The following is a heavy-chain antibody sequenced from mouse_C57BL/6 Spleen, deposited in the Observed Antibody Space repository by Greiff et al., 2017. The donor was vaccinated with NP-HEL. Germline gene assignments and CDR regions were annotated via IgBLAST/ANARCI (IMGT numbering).Heavy chain of an antibody. J-gene: IGHJ2*01. CDR2: IYPSDSET. Sequence: QVQLKQPGAELVRPGSSVKLSCKASGYTFTSYWMDWVKQRPGQGLEWIGNIYPSDSETHYNQKFKDKATLTVDKSSSTAYMQLSSLTSEDAAVYYCARRGDGSSYNFDYWGQGTTLTVSS. D-gene: IGHD1-1*01. V-gene: IGHV1-61*01. CDR1: GYTFTSYW. CDR3: ARRGDGSSYNFDY.